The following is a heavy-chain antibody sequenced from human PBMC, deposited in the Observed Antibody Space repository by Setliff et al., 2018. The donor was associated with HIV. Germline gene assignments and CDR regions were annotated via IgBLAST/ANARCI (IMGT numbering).Heavy chain of an antibody. D-gene: IGHD3-10*01. V-gene: IGHV1-3*01. J-gene: IGHJ6*02. CDR1: GYTFTSYA. CDR2: IHAGNGYT. CDR3: ATLKAVGSIIFATTGMDV. Sequence: GASVKVSCKASGYTFTSYAMHWVRQAPGQRLEWMGWIHAGNGYTKYYADSVKGRFTISRDNPKNTLYLQMNSLRAEDTALYYCATLKAVGSIIFATTGMDVWGQGTTVTVS.